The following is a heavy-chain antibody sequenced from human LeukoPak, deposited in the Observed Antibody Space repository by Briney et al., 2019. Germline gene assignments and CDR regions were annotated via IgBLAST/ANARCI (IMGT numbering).Heavy chain of an antibody. J-gene: IGHJ6*03. D-gene: IGHD3-10*01. Sequence: SHTLSLTCTVSGGSISRGSYYGSWIRRPAGRGLEWIGRIYTSGSTNYNPSLKSQVTISVDTSKNQFSLQLSSLTAADPALFHCARQGAEGEYYYYYHTDVWGKGTTVTVSS. CDR3: ARQGAEGEYYYYYHTDV. V-gene: IGHV4-61*02. CDR2: IYTSGST. CDR1: GGSISRGSYY.